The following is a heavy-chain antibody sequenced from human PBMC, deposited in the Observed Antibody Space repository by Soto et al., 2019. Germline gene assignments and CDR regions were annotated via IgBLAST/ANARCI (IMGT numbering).Heavy chain of an antibody. V-gene: IGHV3-30*18. Sequence: QVQLVESGGGVVQPGRSLRLSCAASGFTFSSYGMHWVRQAPGKGLEWVAVISHDGSNKYYGDSVKGRFTISRDNSKNTLYLQMNSLRAEDTAVYYYAKDNCISTSCYRLYNGFDPWGQGTLVTVSS. CDR3: AKDNCISTSCYRLYNGFDP. J-gene: IGHJ5*02. CDR1: GFTFSSYG. D-gene: IGHD2-2*01. CDR2: ISHDGSNK.